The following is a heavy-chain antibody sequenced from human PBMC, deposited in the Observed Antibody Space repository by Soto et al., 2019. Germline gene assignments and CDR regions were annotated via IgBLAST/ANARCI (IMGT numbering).Heavy chain of an antibody. Sequence: EVQLVESGGGLVQPGGSLRLSCAASGFSFSSYAMHWVRQAPGKGLEYVSDISGKGGSTYYANAVKGRFTISRDNSKNTLYLKMGSLRAEDMAVYYCARRGYSGYEIDYWGQGTLVTVSS. J-gene: IGHJ4*02. CDR2: ISGKGGST. CDR3: ARRGYSGYEIDY. V-gene: IGHV3-64*01. CDR1: GFSFSSYA. D-gene: IGHD5-12*01.